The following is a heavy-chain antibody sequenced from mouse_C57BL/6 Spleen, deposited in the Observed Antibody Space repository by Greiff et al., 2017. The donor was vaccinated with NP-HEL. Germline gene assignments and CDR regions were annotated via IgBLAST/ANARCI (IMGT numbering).Heavy chain of an antibody. J-gene: IGHJ3*01. D-gene: IGHD2-4*01. CDR3: ARKDDDYAGLAD. CDR2: IYPGSGST. Sequence: VQLQQSGAELVKPGASVKMSCKASGYTFTSYWITWVKQRPGQGLEWIGDIYPGSGSTNYNEKFKSKATLTVDTSSSTAYMQLSSLTSEDSAVYYGARKDDDYAGLADWGQGTLVTVSA. CDR1: GYTFTSYW. V-gene: IGHV1-55*01.